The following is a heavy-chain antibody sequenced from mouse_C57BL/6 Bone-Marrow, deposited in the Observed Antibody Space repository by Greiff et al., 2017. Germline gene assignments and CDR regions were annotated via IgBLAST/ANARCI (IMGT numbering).Heavy chain of an antibody. CDR2: IDPANGNT. D-gene: IGHD2-3*01. V-gene: IGHV14-3*01. J-gene: IGHJ4*01. CDR3: ADLIYDGYLYAMDY. CDR1: GFNIKNTY. Sequence: KQSVAELVRPGASVKLSCTASGFNIKNTYMHWVKQRPEQGLEWIGRIDPANGNTKYAPKFQGKATITADTSSNTAYLQLSSLTDEDTAIYYCADLIYDGYLYAMDYWGRGTSVTVSS.